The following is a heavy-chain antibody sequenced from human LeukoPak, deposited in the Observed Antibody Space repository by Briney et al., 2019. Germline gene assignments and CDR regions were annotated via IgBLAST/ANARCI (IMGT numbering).Heavy chain of an antibody. V-gene: IGHV4-34*12. D-gene: IGHD4-23*01. CDR3: ADSANYGGNSGYFDY. CDR2: MFYSGST. CDR1: GGSFSGYY. J-gene: IGHJ4*02. Sequence: PSETLSLTCAVYGGSFSGYYWSWIRQPPGKGLEWIGSMFYSGSTYYNPSLKSRVTISVDTSKNQFSLKLSSVTAADTAVYYCADSANYGGNSGYFDYWGQGTLVTVSS.